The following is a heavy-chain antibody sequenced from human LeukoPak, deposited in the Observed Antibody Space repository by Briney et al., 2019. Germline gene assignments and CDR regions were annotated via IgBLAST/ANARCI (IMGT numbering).Heavy chain of an antibody. Sequence: PSQTLSLTCTVACGSISSSSYYWGWIRPPPGKGLEWIGSIYYSGSTYYNPSLKSRVTISLDTSKNQFSLKLSSVTASDKPVYCCARHNFPYYYDSSGTNQFDYWGQGTLVTGSS. J-gene: IGHJ4*02. D-gene: IGHD3-22*01. CDR1: CGSISSSSYY. CDR3: ARHNFPYYYDSSGTNQFDY. V-gene: IGHV4-39*01. CDR2: IYYSGST.